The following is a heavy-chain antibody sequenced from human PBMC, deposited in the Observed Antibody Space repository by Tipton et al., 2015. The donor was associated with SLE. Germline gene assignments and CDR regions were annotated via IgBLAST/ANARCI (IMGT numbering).Heavy chain of an antibody. V-gene: IGHV4-38-2*01. CDR1: GYSISSGYY. Sequence: TLSLTCAVSGYSISSGYYWGWIRQPPGKGLEWIGSIYHSGSTYYNPSLKSRVTISVDTSKNQFFLKLSSVTAADTAVFYCARSGGGMDVWGQGTTVTVSS. CDR2: IYHSGST. CDR3: ARSGGGMDV. D-gene: IGHD3-10*01. J-gene: IGHJ6*02.